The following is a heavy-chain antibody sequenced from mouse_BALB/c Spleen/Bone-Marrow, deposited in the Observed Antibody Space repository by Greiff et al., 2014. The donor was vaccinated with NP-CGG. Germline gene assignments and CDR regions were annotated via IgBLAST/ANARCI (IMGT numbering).Heavy chain of an antibody. CDR3: GRGFTDFDY. CDR1: GFNIKDTY. V-gene: IGHV14-3*02. J-gene: IGHJ2*01. CDR2: IDPANGNT. Sequence: EVQRVESGAESVKPGASVKLSCTASGFNIKDTYMDWVKQRPEQGLEWIGRIDPANGNTKYDPKFQGKATITADTSSNTAYLQLSSLTSEDTAVYYCGRGFTDFDYWGQGTTLTVSS.